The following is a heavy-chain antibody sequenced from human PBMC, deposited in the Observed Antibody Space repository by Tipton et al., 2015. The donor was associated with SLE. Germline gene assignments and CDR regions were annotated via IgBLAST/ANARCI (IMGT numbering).Heavy chain of an antibody. CDR3: ARENVAADGALDV. V-gene: IGHV4-61*02. CDR2: VYTSGTT. CDR1: GGSINRGAYY. Sequence: TLSLTCAVSGGSINRGAYYWSWVRQSAGKGLEWIGRVYTSGTTDYNPSLQSRVAISLDTSKNQFSLTVNSVTAADTAVYYCARENVAADGALDVWGQGTMVTVSS. D-gene: IGHD6-13*01. J-gene: IGHJ3*01.